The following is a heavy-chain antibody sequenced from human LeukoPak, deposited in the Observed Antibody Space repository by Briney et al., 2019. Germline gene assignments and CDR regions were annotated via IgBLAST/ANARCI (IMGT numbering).Heavy chain of an antibody. D-gene: IGHD3-22*01. Sequence: SETLSLTCTVSGGSINSSSYYWGWIRQPPGKGLEWIGSIYYSGSTYYNPSLKSRVTISVDTSKNQFSLKLSSATAADTAVYYCASGYYDSSGYYSLFDYWGQGTLVTVSS. J-gene: IGHJ4*02. CDR1: GGSINSSSYY. CDR3: ASGYYDSSGYYSLFDY. V-gene: IGHV4-39*01. CDR2: IYYSGST.